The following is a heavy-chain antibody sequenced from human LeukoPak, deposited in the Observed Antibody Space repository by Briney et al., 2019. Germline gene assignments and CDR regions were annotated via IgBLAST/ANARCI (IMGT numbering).Heavy chain of an antibody. D-gene: IGHD3-22*01. CDR2: INPNRGGT. CDR1: GYTFTGYY. J-gene: IGHJ4*02. V-gene: IGHV1-2*06. CDR3: ARLSTIGDSSGYFVN. Sequence: GASVKVSCKTSGYTFTGYYMHWVRQAPGQGLEWMGRINPNRGGTNYAQKSQGRVTMTGDTSISTAYMELSSLRSDDTAVYYCARLSTIGDSSGYFVNWGQGTLVTVSS.